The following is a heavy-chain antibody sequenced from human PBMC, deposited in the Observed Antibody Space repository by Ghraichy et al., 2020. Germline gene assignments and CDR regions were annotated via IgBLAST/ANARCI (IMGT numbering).Heavy chain of an antibody. Sequence: GGSLRLSCAASGFIFGNYAMSWVRQTAGKGLEWVSPVDGPAPNPTYPDSVKGRFTISRDNSENTLYLQMSSLRAGDTALYYCARESTGAGDNVLDTWGPGTLVIVSS. CDR3: ARESTGAGDNVLDT. V-gene: IGHV3-23*01. CDR2: VDGPAPNP. J-gene: IGHJ3*02. CDR1: GFIFGNYA. D-gene: IGHD1-1*01.